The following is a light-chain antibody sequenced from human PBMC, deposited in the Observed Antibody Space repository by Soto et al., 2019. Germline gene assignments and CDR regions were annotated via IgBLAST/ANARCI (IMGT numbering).Light chain of an antibody. CDR1: SSDVGAYNF. V-gene: IGLV2-14*01. CDR3: SSQTGSATVL. Sequence: QSALTQPASVSGSPGQSITISCTGTSSDVGAYNFVSWYQQFPGKAPKLMIYEVSNRPSGVSDRFSGSKSGNTASLIISGLQAEDEADYYCSSQTGSATVLFGGGTK. CDR2: EVS. J-gene: IGLJ2*01.